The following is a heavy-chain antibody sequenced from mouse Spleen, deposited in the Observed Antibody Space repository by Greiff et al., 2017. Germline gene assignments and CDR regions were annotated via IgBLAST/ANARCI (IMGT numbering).Heavy chain of an antibody. Sequence: DVKLVESGGGLVQPGGSLKLSCATSVFTFRDYYMYWVRPTPAKRLAWVAYISNGGGSTYYPDTVKGRFTISRDNAKNTLYLQMSRLKSEDTARYYCARRSLYYAMDYWGQGTSVTGSS. CDR2: ISNGGGST. V-gene: IGHV5-12*02. CDR1: VFTFRDYY. CDR3: ARRSLYYAMDY. J-gene: IGHJ4*01.